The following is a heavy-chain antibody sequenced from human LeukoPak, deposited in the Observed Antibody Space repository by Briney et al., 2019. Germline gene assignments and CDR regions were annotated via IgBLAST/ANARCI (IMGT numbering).Heavy chain of an antibody. CDR3: ARDRRYCGGGSCYFDYFFDY. CDR1: GFTFNSYA. D-gene: IGHD2-15*01. V-gene: IGHV3-30-3*01. Sequence: GGSLRLSCAASGFTFNSYAVHWVRQAPGKGLEWVAVISYDGSINFYAASVKGRFTISRDNSKNTLYLQTNSLRPEDTALYFCARDRRYCGGGSCYFDYFFDYWGQGTLVTVSS. CDR2: ISYDGSIN. J-gene: IGHJ4*02.